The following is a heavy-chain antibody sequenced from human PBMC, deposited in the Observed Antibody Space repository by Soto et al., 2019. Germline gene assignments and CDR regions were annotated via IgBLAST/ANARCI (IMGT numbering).Heavy chain of an antibody. V-gene: IGHV3-13*04. CDR2: IGTAGAT. D-gene: IGHD2-15*01. CDR3: ARGGSGRSRYYYYYDMDV. J-gene: IGHJ6*02. Sequence: EVQLVESGGSLVQPGGSLRLSCAASGFTFSNYDMHWVRQTPGKGLEWVSVIGTAGATYYPGSVKGRFTISRENAKNSLYLQMNCLRAGDTAVYYCARGGSGRSRYYYYYDMDVWGQGTTVTVSS. CDR1: GFTFSNYD.